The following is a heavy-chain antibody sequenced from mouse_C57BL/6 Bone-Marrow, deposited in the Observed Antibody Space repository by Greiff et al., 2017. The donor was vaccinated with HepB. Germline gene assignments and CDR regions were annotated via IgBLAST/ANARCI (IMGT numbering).Heavy chain of an antibody. CDR1: GFNIKDDY. J-gene: IGHJ4*01. CDR3: ADITTVVEGAMDN. D-gene: IGHD1-1*01. V-gene: IGHV14-2*01. CDR2: IVPEDGDT. Sequence: VQLQQSGAELVKPGASVKLSCSASGFNIKDDYLHWVKQRTEQGLEWIGRIVPEDGDTKYAPKFQGQATITADTSTNTAYLQLSSLTSEDIAVYYCADITTVVEGAMDNWGQGASVTDSS.